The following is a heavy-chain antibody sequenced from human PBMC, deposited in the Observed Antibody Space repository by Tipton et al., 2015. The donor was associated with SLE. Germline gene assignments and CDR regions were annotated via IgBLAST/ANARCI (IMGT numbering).Heavy chain of an antibody. Sequence: TLSLTCTVSGGSISSYYWSWIRQPPGKGLEWIGYIYYSGSTNYNPSLKSRVTISVDTSKNQFSLKLSSVTAADTAVYYCARDLEMYGGDTPGFDPWGQGILVTVSS. CDR1: GGSISSYY. V-gene: IGHV4-59*12. CDR3: ARDLEMYGGDTPGFDP. CDR2: IYYSGST. J-gene: IGHJ5*02. D-gene: IGHD2-21*02.